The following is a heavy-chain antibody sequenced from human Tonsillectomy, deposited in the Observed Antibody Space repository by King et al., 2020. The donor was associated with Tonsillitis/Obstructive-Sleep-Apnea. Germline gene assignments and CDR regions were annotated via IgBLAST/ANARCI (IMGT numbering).Heavy chain of an antibody. D-gene: IGHD4-17*01. CDR3: ARDLRSKSTVTPYYFDY. CDR1: GFTFSSYE. V-gene: IGHV3-48*03. Sequence: VQLVESGGGLVQPGGSLRLSCAASGFTFSSYEMNWVRQAPGKGLEWVSYFSSSGSTIYYADSVKGRFTISRDNAKNSLYLQMNSLRAEDTAVYYCARDLRSKSTVTPYYFDYWGQGTLVTVSS. J-gene: IGHJ4*02. CDR2: FSSSGSTI.